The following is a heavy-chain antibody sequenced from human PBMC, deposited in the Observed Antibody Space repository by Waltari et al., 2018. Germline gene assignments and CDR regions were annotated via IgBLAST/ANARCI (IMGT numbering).Heavy chain of an antibody. CDR3: AKGAYYYDSSGYSDAFDI. J-gene: IGHJ3*02. Sequence: EVQLVESGGGLVQPGRSLRLSCAASGFTFDDYAMHWVRQAPGKGLEWVSGISWNSGSIGYADSVKGRFTISRDNAKNSLYLQMNSLRAEDTALYYCAKGAYYYDSSGYSDAFDIWGQGTMVTVSS. CDR2: ISWNSGSI. CDR1: GFTFDDYA. V-gene: IGHV3-9*01. D-gene: IGHD3-22*01.